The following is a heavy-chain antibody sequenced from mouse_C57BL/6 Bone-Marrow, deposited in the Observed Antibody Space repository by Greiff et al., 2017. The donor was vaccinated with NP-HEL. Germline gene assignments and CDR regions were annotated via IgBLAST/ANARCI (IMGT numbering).Heavy chain of an antibody. CDR2: IDPSDSYT. D-gene: IGHD4-1*01. Sequence: VQLQQPGAELVKPGASVKLSCKASGYTFTSYWMQWVKQRPGQGLEWIGEIDPSDSYTNYNQKFKGKATLTVDTSSSTAYMQLSSLTSEDSAVYYCARRGNWCPFAYWGQGTLVTVSA. CDR3: ARRGNWCPFAY. V-gene: IGHV1-50*01. J-gene: IGHJ3*01. CDR1: GYTFTSYW.